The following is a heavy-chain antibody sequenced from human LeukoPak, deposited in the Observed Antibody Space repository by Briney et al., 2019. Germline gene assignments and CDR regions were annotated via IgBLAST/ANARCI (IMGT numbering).Heavy chain of an antibody. CDR2: FDPEDGET. CDR1: GYTLTELS. V-gene: IGHV1-24*01. J-gene: IGHJ4*02. D-gene: IGHD4-17*01. Sequence: VASVKVSCKVSGYTLTELSMHRVRQAPGKGLEWMGGFDPEDGETIYAQKFQGRVTMTEDTSTDTAYMELSSLRSEDTAVYYCATASVYGDYVGYWGQGTLVTVSS. CDR3: ATASVYGDYVGY.